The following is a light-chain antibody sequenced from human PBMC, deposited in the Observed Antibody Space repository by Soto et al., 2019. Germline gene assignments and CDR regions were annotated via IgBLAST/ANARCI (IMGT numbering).Light chain of an antibody. CDR1: QSISDW. Sequence: DIQMTQSPSTLSASVGDRVTITCRASQSISDWLAWYQQKPGQAPKLLIYKASSLESGVSSRFSGSGSGTEFTLTISSLQPDDVATYYCQQYSSYYMYTFGQGTKLEI. J-gene: IGKJ2*01. V-gene: IGKV1-5*03. CDR3: QQYSSYYMYT. CDR2: KAS.